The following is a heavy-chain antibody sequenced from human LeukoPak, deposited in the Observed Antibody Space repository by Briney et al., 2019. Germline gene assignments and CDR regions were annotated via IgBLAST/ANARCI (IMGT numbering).Heavy chain of an antibody. Sequence: PGGSLRLSCAASGFTFISYTMGWVRQAPGKGLEWVSTITGSGGSTSYADSVKGRFTISRDNSRNTLYLQMNSLRAEDTAVYYCARRDYYDFDYWGQGTLVTVSS. J-gene: IGHJ4*02. D-gene: IGHD3-10*01. CDR1: GFTFISYT. CDR2: ITGSGGST. CDR3: ARRDYYDFDY. V-gene: IGHV3-23*01.